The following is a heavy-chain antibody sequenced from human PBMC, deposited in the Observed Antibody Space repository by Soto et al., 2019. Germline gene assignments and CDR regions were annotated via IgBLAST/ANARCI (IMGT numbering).Heavy chain of an antibody. J-gene: IGHJ4*02. CDR3: ARSVVWVAAAILTQGSGFDY. CDR2: INPNSGGT. Sequence: VASVKVSCKASGYTFTGYYMRWVRQAPGQGLEWMGWINPNSGGTNYAQKFQGSVTMTRDTSISTAYMELSRLRSDDTAVYYWARSVVWVAAAILTQGSGFDYWGQGTLVTVSS. CDR1: GYTFTGYY. V-gene: IGHV1-2*02. D-gene: IGHD2-2*01.